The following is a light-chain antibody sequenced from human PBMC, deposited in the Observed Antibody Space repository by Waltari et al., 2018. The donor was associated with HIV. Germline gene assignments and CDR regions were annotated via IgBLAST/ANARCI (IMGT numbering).Light chain of an antibody. Sequence: DIVMTQSPDSLSVSLGARATIHCQSSQSLLYGSNNKNRLAWYQQRPGQPPKLLISWASTRESGVPDRFSGSGSGTDFTLTINSLQAEDVAVYYCQQFSLSPPLTFGGGTKVEIK. CDR1: QSLLYGSNNKNR. CDR2: WAS. V-gene: IGKV4-1*01. CDR3: QQFSLSPPLT. J-gene: IGKJ4*01.